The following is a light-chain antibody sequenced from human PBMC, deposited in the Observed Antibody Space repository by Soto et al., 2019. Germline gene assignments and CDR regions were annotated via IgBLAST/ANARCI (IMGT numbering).Light chain of an antibody. J-gene: IGKJ2*01. CDR2: GAS. CDR3: QQYGSSPRYT. Sequence: EIVLTQSPGTLSLSPGERATLSCRASQSISSRYLAWYQQKPGQAPRLLIYGASSRAIGIPDRFSGSGSGTDFTLTISRLEPEDFAVYYCQQYGSSPRYTFGQGTKVDIK. CDR1: QSISSRY. V-gene: IGKV3-20*01.